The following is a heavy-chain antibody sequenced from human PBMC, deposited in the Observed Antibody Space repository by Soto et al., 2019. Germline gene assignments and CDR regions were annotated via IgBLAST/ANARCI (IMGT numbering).Heavy chain of an antibody. D-gene: IGHD3-22*01. Sequence: ASVNVSCKASGYTFTSYGISWVRQAPGQGLEWMGWISAYNGNTNYAQKLQGRVTMTTDTSTSTAYMELRSLRSDDTAVYYCAREANDSSGYYPFCYWGQGTLVTVSS. CDR3: AREANDSSGYYPFCY. CDR2: ISAYNGNT. CDR1: GYTFTSYG. V-gene: IGHV1-18*04. J-gene: IGHJ4*02.